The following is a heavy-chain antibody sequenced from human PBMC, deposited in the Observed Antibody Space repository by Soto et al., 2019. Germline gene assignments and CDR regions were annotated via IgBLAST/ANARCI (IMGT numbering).Heavy chain of an antibody. Sequence: PGGSLRLSCAASGFTFSSYAMHGVRQAPGKGLEWVAVISYDGISKYYVDSVKGRFTISSDNSKNTLYQQMNILRAQDTAVYYVASDGAEPGHSGDAPPTHYISGMDDWDQGTTVAIS. V-gene: IGHV3-30-3*01. CDR3: ASDGAEPGHSGDAPPTHYISGMDD. CDR2: ISYDGISK. J-gene: IGHJ6*02. D-gene: IGHD5-12*01. CDR1: GFTFSSYA.